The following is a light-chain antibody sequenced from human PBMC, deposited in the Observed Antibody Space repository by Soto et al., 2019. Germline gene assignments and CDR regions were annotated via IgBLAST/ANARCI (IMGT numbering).Light chain of an antibody. V-gene: IGLV1-44*01. CDR3: ATWDDSLDVHV. Sequence: QSVLTQPPSASGAPGQRVTISCSGSSSNIGSYTVNWYQQFPGTAPKLVIYSNNQRPSGVPDRFSGSKSGTSASLVISGLQSEDEAHYYCATWDDSLDVHVFGTGTKVTVL. J-gene: IGLJ1*01. CDR1: SSNIGSYT. CDR2: SNN.